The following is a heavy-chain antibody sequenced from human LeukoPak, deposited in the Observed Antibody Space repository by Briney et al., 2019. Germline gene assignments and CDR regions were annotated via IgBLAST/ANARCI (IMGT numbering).Heavy chain of an antibody. V-gene: IGHV3-11*01. CDR1: GFTFSDYY. CDR3: ATPGRSGYYLS. D-gene: IGHD3-22*01. CDR2: ISSSGSTI. J-gene: IGHJ4*02. Sequence: GESLRLSCAASGFTFSDYYMSWIRQAPGKGLEWVSYISSSGSTIYYADSVKGRFTISRDNAKNSLYLQMNSLRAEDTAVYYCATPGRSGYYLSWGQGTLVTVSS.